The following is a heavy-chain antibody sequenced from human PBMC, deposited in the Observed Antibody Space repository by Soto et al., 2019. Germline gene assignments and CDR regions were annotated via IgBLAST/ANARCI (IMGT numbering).Heavy chain of an antibody. CDR1: GFTFSSYG. D-gene: IGHD3-22*01. J-gene: IGHJ4*02. CDR3: ARDNYYDSSGYYLRAFDY. CDR2: IWYDGSNK. V-gene: IGHV3-33*01. Sequence: GGSLRLSCAASGFTFSSYGMHWVRQAPGKGLEWVAVIWYDGSNKYYADSVKGRFTISRDNSKNTLYLQVNSLRAEDTAVYYCARDNYYDSSGYYLRAFDYWGQGTLVTVSS.